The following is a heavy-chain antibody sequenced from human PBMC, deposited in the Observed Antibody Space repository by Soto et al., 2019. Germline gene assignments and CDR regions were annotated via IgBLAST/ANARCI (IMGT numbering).Heavy chain of an antibody. V-gene: IGHV3-33*01. CDR1: GFTFNNYG. CDR2: IWNDGSNG. CDR3: ARRQIPPPTRGAANARGAMDV. D-gene: IGHD6-13*01. Sequence: QVQLVESGGGVVQPGRSLRLSCAASGFTFNNYGMHWVRQAPGKGLEWLAVIWNDGSNGAYENSVKGRFTISRDNSKNTLYLQMSSLRAEDTGVYYCARRQIPPPTRGAANARGAMDVWGQGTTVTVSS. J-gene: IGHJ6*02.